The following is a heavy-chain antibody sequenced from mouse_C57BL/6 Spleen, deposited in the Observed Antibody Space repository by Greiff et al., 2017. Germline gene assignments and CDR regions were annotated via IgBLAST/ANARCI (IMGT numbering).Heavy chain of an antibody. CDR2: INPYNGGT. J-gene: IGHJ3*01. CDR1: GYTFTDYY. V-gene: IGHV1-19*01. Sequence: EVQLQQSGPVLVKPGASVKMSCKASGYTFTDYYMNWVKQSHGKSLEWIGVINPYNGGTSYNQKFKGKATLTVDKSSSTAYMELNSLTSEDAAVYYCTRDGTYLFAYWGQGTLVTVSA. D-gene: IGHD2-1*01. CDR3: TRDGTYLFAY.